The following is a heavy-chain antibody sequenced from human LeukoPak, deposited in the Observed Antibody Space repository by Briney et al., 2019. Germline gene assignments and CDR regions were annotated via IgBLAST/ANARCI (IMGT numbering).Heavy chain of an antibody. V-gene: IGHV4-4*07. CDR1: GGSISSYY. J-gene: IGHJ5*02. D-gene: IGHD6-6*01. CDR2: IYTSGST. CDR3: ARGPSIAAPRGDWFDP. Sequence: SETLSLTCTVSGGSISSYYWSWIRQPAGKGLEWIGRIYTSGSTNYNPSLKSRVTMSVDTSKNQFSLKLSSVTAADTAVYYCARGPSIAAPRGDWFDPWGQGTLVTVST.